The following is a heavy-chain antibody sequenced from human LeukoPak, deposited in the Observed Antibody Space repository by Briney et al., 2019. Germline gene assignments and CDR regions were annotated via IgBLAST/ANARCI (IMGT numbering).Heavy chain of an antibody. Sequence: ASVKVSCKASGYTFTGYYMHWVRQAPGQRLEWMGWINAGNDNTKYSQEFQGRVTITRDTSASTAYMELSSLTSEDMAVYYCARSAGDSFDYWGQGTLVTVSS. CDR1: GYTFTGYY. V-gene: IGHV1-3*03. J-gene: IGHJ4*02. D-gene: IGHD2-21*02. CDR3: ARSAGDSFDY. CDR2: INAGNDNT.